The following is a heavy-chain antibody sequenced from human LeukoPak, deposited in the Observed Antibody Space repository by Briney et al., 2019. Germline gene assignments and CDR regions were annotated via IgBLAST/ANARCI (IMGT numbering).Heavy chain of an antibody. J-gene: IGHJ3*02. CDR1: GFTFSYCG. V-gene: IGHV3-33*01. Sequence: PGTSLRLSCAASGFTFSYCGMHWVRQAPGKGLEWVAVIWYDGSDKYYADSVKGRFTISRDNFKNMLHLQMNSLRADDTAVYYCARDDRDACDIWGQGTMVTVSS. CDR2: IWYDGSDK. CDR3: ARDDRDACDI.